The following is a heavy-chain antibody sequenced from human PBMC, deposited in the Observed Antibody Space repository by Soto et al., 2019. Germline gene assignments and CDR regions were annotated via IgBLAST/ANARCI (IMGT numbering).Heavy chain of an antibody. D-gene: IGHD6-19*01. V-gene: IGHV4-39*01. J-gene: IGHJ5*02. CDR2: IYYSGST. Sequence: PSETLSLTCTVSGGSIGSSSYYWGGIRQPPGKGLEWIGSIYYSGSTYYNPSLKSRVTISVDTSKNQFSLKLSSVTAADTAVYYCAKVALAGTFRWFDPWGQGTLVTVSS. CDR3: AKVALAGTFRWFDP. CDR1: GGSIGSSSYY.